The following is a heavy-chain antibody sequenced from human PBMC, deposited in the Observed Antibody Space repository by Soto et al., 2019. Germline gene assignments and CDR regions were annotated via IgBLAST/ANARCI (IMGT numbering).Heavy chain of an antibody. V-gene: IGHV1-69*13. Sequence: ASVKVSCKASGGTFSSYAISWVRQAPGQGLEWMGGIIPIFGTANYAQKFQGRVTITADESTSTAYMELSSLRSEDTAVYYCARGAMIAKLYYFDYRGQRTPVTVSS. CDR1: GGTFSSYA. D-gene: IGHD3-22*01. J-gene: IGHJ4*02. CDR2: IIPIFGTA. CDR3: ARGAMIAKLYYFDY.